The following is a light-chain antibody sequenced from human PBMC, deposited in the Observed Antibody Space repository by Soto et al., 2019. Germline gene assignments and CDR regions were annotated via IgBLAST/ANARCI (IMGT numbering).Light chain of an antibody. CDR2: DVS. V-gene: IGKV1-5*01. J-gene: IGKJ1*01. Sequence: DIQMTQSPSTLSASVGDRVSITCRASQSIGDSLAWYQQKPGKAPYLLISDVSRLERGVPSRFSGSAAGTEFPITISSMQNDDFDSFYYQQYNGYSRTFGQGTKVDIK. CDR1: QSIGDS. CDR3: QQYNGYSRT.